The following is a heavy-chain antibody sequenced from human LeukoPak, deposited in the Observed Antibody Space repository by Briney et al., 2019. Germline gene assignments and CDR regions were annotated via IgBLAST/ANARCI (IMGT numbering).Heavy chain of an antibody. CDR2: IRYDEDNK. J-gene: IGHJ6*03. CDR1: GFTFSSYD. Sequence: GGSLRLSCAASGFTFSSYDMHCVRQAPGRGLERVAFIRYDEDNKYYADSVKGRFTISRDNSKNTLYLQMNSLRAEDTAVFYCAKAYTIAVAGGFYYMDVWGKGTTVTVSS. D-gene: IGHD6-19*01. V-gene: IGHV3-30*02. CDR3: AKAYTIAVAGGFYYMDV.